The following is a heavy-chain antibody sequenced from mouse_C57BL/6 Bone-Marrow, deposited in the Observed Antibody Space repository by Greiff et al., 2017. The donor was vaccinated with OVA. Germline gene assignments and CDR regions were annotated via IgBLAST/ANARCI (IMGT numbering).Heavy chain of an antibody. V-gene: IGHV14-4*01. CDR2: IDPENGDT. CDR1: GFNIKDDY. Sequence: EVQGVESGAELVRPGASVKLSCTASGFNIKDDYMHWVKQRPEQGLEWIGWIDPENGDTEYASKFQGKATITADTSSNTAYLQLSSLTSEDTAVYYCTTYLDYWGQGTTLTVSS. CDR3: TTYLDY. J-gene: IGHJ2*01.